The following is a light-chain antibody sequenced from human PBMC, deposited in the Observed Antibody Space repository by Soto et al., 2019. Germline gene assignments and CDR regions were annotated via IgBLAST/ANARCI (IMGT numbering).Light chain of an antibody. CDR2: DVR. J-gene: IGLJ2*01. CDR1: RSNVGAFNF. V-gene: IGLV2-14*03. CDR3: TSHTTTSPPVL. Sequence: QSVLTQPASGFGPLGHSTTISSTGPRSNVGAFNFVSWYQQHPGKAPKLMIYDVRHRPSGVSDRFSGSKSGNTASLTIYGLQAEDEADYYCTSHTTTSPPVLFGGGTKLTVL.